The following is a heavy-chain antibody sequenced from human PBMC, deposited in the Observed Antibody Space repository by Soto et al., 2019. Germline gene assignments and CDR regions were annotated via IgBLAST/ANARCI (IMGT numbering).Heavy chain of an antibody. CDR1: GGSFSGYY. Sequence: QVQLQQWGAGLLKPSETLSLTCAVYGGSFSGYYWSWIRQPPGKGLEWIGEINHSGSTNYNPSLKSRVTISVDTSKNQFSLKLSSVTAADTAVYYCARGWGIVVVPAAMVFDPWGQGTLVTVSS. CDR3: ARGWGIVVVPAAMVFDP. V-gene: IGHV4-34*01. CDR2: INHSGST. J-gene: IGHJ5*02. D-gene: IGHD2-2*01.